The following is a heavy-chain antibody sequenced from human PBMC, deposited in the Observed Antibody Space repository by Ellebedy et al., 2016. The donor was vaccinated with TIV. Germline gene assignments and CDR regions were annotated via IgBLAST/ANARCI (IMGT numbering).Heavy chain of an antibody. J-gene: IGHJ4*02. Sequence: GGSLRLXXEGSGFTFSSYGMHWVRQTPDKGLEWVAVVSLDGGLTYYADSVKGRFTVSRDNSKNTLHLQLNSLRVEDTAVYFCAKDIVLRPDLDYWGQGTLVTVSS. D-gene: IGHD2-8*01. CDR2: VSLDGGLT. CDR3: AKDIVLRPDLDY. V-gene: IGHV3-30*18. CDR1: GFTFSSYG.